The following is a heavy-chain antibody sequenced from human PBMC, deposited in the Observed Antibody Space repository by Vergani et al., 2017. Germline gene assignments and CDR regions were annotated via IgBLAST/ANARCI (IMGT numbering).Heavy chain of an antibody. V-gene: IGHV1-18*01. CDR3: ARILNTYYYDSSGPLEDY. J-gene: IGHJ4*02. Sequence: QVQLVQSGAEVKKPGASVKVSCKASGYTFTSYGISWVRQAPGQWLEWMGWISAYNGNTNYAQKLQGRVTMTTDTSTSTAYMELRSLRSDDTAVYSCARILNTYYYDSSGPLEDYWGQGTLVTVSS. CDR1: GYTFTSYG. D-gene: IGHD3-22*01. CDR2: ISAYNGNT.